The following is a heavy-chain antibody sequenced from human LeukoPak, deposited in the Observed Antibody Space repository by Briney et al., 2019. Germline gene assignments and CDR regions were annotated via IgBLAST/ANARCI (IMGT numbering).Heavy chain of an antibody. J-gene: IGHJ4*02. CDR3: ARVGYVDEAFDN. CDR2: TYYRSTWYN. CDR1: GDSVSSNSVT. V-gene: IGHV6-1*01. Sequence: SQTLSLTCAISGDSVSSNSVTWNWIRQSPSRGLEWLGRTYYRSTWYNDYAVSVRGRITVNPDTSKNQFSLHLNSVTPEDTAVYYCARVGYVDEAFDNWGQGVLVTVSS. D-gene: IGHD3-16*01.